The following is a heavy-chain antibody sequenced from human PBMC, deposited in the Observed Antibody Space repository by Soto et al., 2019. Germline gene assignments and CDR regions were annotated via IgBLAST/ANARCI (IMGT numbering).Heavy chain of an antibody. V-gene: IGHV3-15*07. CDR2: TKTSAGGGAT. Sequence: ESAGGLVKPGGSLRLSCVASGFSFNEAWMNWVRQAPGEGLEWVGRTKTSAGGGATDYAAPVQGRFTISRDDSKNALYLHMHSLRTEDTAIYYCTTGSVEGIWGQGTTVTVSS. D-gene: IGHD2-15*01. CDR1: GFSFNEAW. CDR3: TTGSVEGI. J-gene: IGHJ6*02.